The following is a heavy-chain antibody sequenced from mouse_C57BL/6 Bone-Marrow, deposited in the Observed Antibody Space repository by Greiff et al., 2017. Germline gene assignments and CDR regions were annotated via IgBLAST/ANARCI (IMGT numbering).Heavy chain of an antibody. J-gene: IGHJ2*01. CDR3: AREGCYFDY. CDR1: GYTFTSYW. Sequence: QVQLQQPGAELVMPGASVKLSCKASGYTFTSYWMHWVKQRPGQGLEWIGEIDPSDSYTNYNQKFKGKSTLTVDISSSTAYMQLSSLASEDSAVYYCAREGCYFDYWGQGTTLTVSS. V-gene: IGHV1-69*01. D-gene: IGHD6-1*01. CDR2: IDPSDSYT.